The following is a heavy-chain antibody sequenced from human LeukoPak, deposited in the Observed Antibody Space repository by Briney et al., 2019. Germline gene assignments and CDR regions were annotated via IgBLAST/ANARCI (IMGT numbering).Heavy chain of an antibody. J-gene: IGHJ4*02. CDR1: GGSISSSSYY. Sequence: SETLSLTCTVSGGSISSSSYYWGWIRQPPGKGLEWIGSIYYSGSTYYNPSLKSRVTISVDTSKSQFSLKLSSVTAADTAVYYCASPSSYYDYVWGSYYPFDYWGQGTLVTVSS. V-gene: IGHV4-39*01. CDR2: IYYSGST. CDR3: ASPSSYYDYVWGSYYPFDY. D-gene: IGHD3-16*01.